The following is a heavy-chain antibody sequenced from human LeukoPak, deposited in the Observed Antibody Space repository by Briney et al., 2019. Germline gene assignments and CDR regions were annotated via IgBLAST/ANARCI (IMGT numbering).Heavy chain of an antibody. V-gene: IGHV3-21*01. CDR3: ARPLPDYGDYYFDY. CDR2: ISSSSSYI. J-gene: IGHJ4*02. D-gene: IGHD4-17*01. CDR1: GFTFSGYS. Sequence: GGSLRLSCAASGFTFSGYSMNWVRQAPGKGLEWVSSISSSSSYIYYADSVKGRFTISRDNAKNSLYLQMNSLRAEDTAVYYCARPLPDYGDYYFDYWGQGTLVTVSS.